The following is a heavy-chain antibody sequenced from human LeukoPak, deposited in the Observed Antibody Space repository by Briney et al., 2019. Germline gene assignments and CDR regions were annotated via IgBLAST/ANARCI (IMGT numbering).Heavy chain of an antibody. CDR1: GGSFSGYY. J-gene: IGHJ4*02. CDR3: ARADRDPYYMDV. Sequence: SETLSLTCAVYGGSFSGYYWSWIRQPPGKGLEWIGEINHSGSTNYNPSLKSRVTISVDTSKNQFSLKLSSVTAADTAVYYCARADRDPYYMDVWGQGTLVTVSS. V-gene: IGHV4-34*01. D-gene: IGHD1-14*01. CDR2: INHSGST.